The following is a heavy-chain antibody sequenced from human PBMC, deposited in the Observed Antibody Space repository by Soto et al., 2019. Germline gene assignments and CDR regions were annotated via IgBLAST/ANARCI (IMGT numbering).Heavy chain of an antibody. J-gene: IGHJ4*02. CDR2: ISTYSGKT. V-gene: IGHV1-18*01. D-gene: IGHD4-17*01. CDR1: GYSFTTYS. Sequence: QVKLVQSGAEVKKPGASVEVSCKASGYSFTTYSITWVRQAPGHGLEWMGGISTYSGKTSYAQNFQGRVTMTTDTATSTAYIGLRSLTSDDTAVYYCARRYGDPSSSTGFDYWGQGTLVSVSS. CDR3: ARRYGDPSSSTGFDY.